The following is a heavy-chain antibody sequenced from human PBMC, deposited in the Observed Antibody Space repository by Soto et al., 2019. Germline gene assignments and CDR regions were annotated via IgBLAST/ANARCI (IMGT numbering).Heavy chain of an antibody. J-gene: IGHJ4*03. CDR1: GYSFANYW. V-gene: IGHV5-51*01. CDR3: ARQEVYHSSWPYYFDY. CDR2: VYPGDSDT. Sequence: PGESLKISCKGSGYSFANYWIAWVRQMPGKGLEWMGIVYPGDSDTRYSPSFQGQVTISADKSINTAYLQWSSLKASDTAMYYCARQEVYHSSWPYYFDYWGQGTTVTVSS. D-gene: IGHD6-13*01.